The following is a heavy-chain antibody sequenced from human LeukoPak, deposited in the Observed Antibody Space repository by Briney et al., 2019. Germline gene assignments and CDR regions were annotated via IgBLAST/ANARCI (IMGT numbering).Heavy chain of an antibody. CDR3: ARASSHCSSTSCYDWFDP. CDR2: ISHCRST. CDR1: GGSISSSNW. Sequence: PSETLSLTCAVSGGSISSSNWWSWVRQPPGKGLEWIGEISHCRSTNYNPSLKSRVTISVDKSKKQFSLKLSSVTVADTAVYFCARASSHCSSTSCYDWFDPWGQGTLVTVSS. D-gene: IGHD2-2*01. V-gene: IGHV4-4*02. J-gene: IGHJ5*02.